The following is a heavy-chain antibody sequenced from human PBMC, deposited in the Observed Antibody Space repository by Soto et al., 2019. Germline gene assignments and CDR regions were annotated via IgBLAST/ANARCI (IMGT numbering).Heavy chain of an antibody. CDR3: ARVERGTATTVVDAFDI. CDR1: GGSVNSGNYY. D-gene: IGHD1-1*01. Sequence: QVQLQQWGAGLLKPSETLSLTCAVFGGSVNSGNYYWSWIRQPPGKGLEWIGEMSHSGGTHFNPSLKIRVTISVDTSKNQFSLKMSSVTAAATALYYCARVERGTATTVVDAFDIWGPGTMVTVSS. V-gene: IGHV4-34*01. CDR2: MSHSGGT. J-gene: IGHJ3*02.